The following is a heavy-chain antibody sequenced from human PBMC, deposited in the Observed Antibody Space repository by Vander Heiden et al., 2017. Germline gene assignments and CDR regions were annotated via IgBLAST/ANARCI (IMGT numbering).Heavy chain of an antibody. CDR3: STDSRYYFDMGRVGVNDY. V-gene: IGHV3-15*01. CDR1: GFTSSNVW. Sequence: EVQLVASGGGLVKPGAFLRLSCAASGFTSSNVWMSWVRQVPGKGREWVGRIKGKIDGGTTDYAAPVKGRFSISRDDSKNTLYLQMSSLKTEDTGVYFCSTDSRYYFDMGRVGVNDYWGQGTLVTVSS. J-gene: IGHJ4*02. D-gene: IGHD3-22*01. CDR2: IKGKIDGGTT.